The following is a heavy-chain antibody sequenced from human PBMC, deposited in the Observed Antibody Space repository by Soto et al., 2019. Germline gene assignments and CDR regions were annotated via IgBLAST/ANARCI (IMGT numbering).Heavy chain of an antibody. CDR2: IFHVGDS. J-gene: IGHJ5*02. CDR3: ATHRGWTGHDQ. Sequence: QVRLQESGPGLVKPSETLSLTCSVSGASIGSGGWWSWVRQPPGKGLEWIAEIFHVGDSNYTPSLKSRVAISVDKSQNQFSLTVYSVTAADTAVYYCATHRGWTGHDQWGQGTLVTVSS. D-gene: IGHD2-8*02. CDR1: GASIGSGGW. V-gene: IGHV4-4*02.